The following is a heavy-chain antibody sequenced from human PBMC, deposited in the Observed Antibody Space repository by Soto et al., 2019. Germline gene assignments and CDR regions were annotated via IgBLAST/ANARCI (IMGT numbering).Heavy chain of an antibody. V-gene: IGHV4-61*01. J-gene: IGHJ4*02. D-gene: IGHD3-3*01. CDR1: GGSFKSGSYS. CDR3: ARDFAYFDS. CDR2: VYHTGRT. Sequence: PSETPSLICTVSGGSFKSGSYSWSWIRQPPGKGLEWIGYVYHTGRTSYNPSLKSRVSISMDTSKNQFSLNLDSVTAADTAVYFCARDFAYFDSWGQGTLVTVSS.